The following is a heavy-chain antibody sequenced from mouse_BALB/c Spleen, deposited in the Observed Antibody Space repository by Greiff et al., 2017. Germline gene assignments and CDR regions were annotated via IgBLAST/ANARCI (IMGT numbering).Heavy chain of an antibody. V-gene: IGHV5-17*02. J-gene: IGHJ4*01. CDR1: GFTFSSFG. CDR3: ARYGNPYAMDY. CDR2: ISSGSSTI. D-gene: IGHD2-1*01. Sequence: EVMLVESGGGLVQPGGSRKLSCAASGFTFSSFGMHWVRQAPEKGLEWVAYISSGSSTIYYADTVKGRFTISRDNPKNTLFLQMTSLRSEDTAMYYCARYGNPYAMDYWGQGTSVTVSS.